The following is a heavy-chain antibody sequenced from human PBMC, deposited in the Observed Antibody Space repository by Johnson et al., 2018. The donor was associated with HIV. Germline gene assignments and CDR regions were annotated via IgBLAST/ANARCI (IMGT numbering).Heavy chain of an antibody. CDR3: ARQTLRAFDI. V-gene: IGHV3-66*04. CDR2: IFSGGTT. CDR1: GFTVSSNY. Sequence: VQLVESGGGLVQPGGSPRLSCAASGFTVSSNYMSWVRQAPGKGLDWVSVIFSGGTTYYADSVNGRFTISRDNSKNTLYLQMNSLRAEDTAVYYCARQTLRAFDIWGQGTMVTVSS. J-gene: IGHJ3*02.